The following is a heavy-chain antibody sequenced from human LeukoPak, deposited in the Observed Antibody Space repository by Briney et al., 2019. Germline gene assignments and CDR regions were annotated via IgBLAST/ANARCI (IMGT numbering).Heavy chain of an antibody. D-gene: IGHD3-10*01. CDR3: VKQYYYGSGSYYLFDY. V-gene: IGHV3-30*18. Sequence: PGGSLRLSCAASGLTFSSYGMHWVRQAPGKGLEWVAVISYDGSNKYYADSVKGRFTISRDNSENTLYLQMSSLRAEDTAVYYCVKQYYYGSGSYYLFDYWGQGTLVTVSS. CDR1: GLTFSSYG. J-gene: IGHJ4*02. CDR2: ISYDGSNK.